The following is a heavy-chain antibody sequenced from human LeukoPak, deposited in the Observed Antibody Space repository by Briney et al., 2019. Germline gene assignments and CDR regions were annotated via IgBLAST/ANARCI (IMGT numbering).Heavy chain of an antibody. Sequence: ASVKVSCKASGYTFTGYYMHWVRQAPGQGLEWMGWINPNSGGTNYAQKFQGRVTMTRYTSISTAYMELSRLRSDDTAVYYCARETRSSTSWYPDYWGQGTLVTVSS. V-gene: IGHV1-2*02. CDR3: ARETRSSTSWYPDY. J-gene: IGHJ4*02. CDR2: INPNSGGT. D-gene: IGHD2-2*01. CDR1: GYTFTGYY.